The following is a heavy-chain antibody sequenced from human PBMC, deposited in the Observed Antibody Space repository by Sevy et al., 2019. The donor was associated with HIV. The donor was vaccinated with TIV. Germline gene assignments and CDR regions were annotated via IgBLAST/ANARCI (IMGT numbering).Heavy chain of an antibody. D-gene: IGHD3-22*01. CDR2: VYYSGST. CDR3: ARLSSGYTYYFDY. J-gene: IGHJ4*02. Sequence: SETLSLTCTVSGGSISSYYWSWIRQPPGKGLEWIGYVYYSGSTNDNPSLKSRVTISVDTSKNQFSLKLSSVTAADTAVYYYARLSSGYTYYFDYWGQGTLVTVSS. CDR1: GGSISSYY. V-gene: IGHV4-59*01.